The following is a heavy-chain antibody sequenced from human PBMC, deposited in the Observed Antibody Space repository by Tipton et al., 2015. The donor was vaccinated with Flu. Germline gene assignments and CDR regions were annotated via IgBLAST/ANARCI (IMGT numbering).Heavy chain of an antibody. J-gene: IGHJ5*02. Sequence: GLVKPSETLSLTCGVSGDSIRSSNYYWGWIRQPPGKGLEWIGNTFHSGNTYLNPSLKSRVTISIDTSKNQFSLKMKSVTAGDMAVYYCARRDYSNYVSDPKSWFDPWGQGTLVAVSS. CDR1: GDSIRSSNYY. D-gene: IGHD4-11*01. CDR3: ARRDYSNYVSDPKSWFDP. V-gene: IGHV4-39*07. CDR2: TFHSGNT.